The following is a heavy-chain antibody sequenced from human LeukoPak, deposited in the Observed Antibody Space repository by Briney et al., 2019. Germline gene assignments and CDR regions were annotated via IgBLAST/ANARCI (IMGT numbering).Heavy chain of an antibody. Sequence: GGSLRLSCAASGVTFSSYAMSWVRQAPGKGLEWVSAISGSGGSTYYADSVKGRFTISRDNSKNTLYLQMNSLRAEDTAVYYCAKESHYYDSSGYYYRYFQHWGQGTLVTVSS. V-gene: IGHV3-23*01. D-gene: IGHD3-22*01. CDR1: GVTFSSYA. CDR3: AKESHYYDSSGYYYRYFQH. J-gene: IGHJ1*01. CDR2: ISGSGGST.